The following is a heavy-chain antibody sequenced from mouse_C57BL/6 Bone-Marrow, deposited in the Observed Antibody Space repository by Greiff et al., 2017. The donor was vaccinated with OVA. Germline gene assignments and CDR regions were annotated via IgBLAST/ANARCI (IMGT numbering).Heavy chain of an antibody. Sequence: EVQLQESGPVLVKPGASVKLSCKASGYTFTDYYMNWVKQSHGKSLEWIGVINPYNGGTSYNQKFKGKATLTVDKSSSTAYMELNSLTSEDSAVDYCARNDYGSSYVYFDVWGTGTTVTVSS. V-gene: IGHV1-19*01. J-gene: IGHJ1*03. CDR3: ARNDYGSSYVYFDV. CDR2: INPYNGGT. D-gene: IGHD1-1*01. CDR1: GYTFTDYY.